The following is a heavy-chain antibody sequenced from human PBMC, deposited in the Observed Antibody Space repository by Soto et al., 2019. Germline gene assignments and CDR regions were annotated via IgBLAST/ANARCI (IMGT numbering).Heavy chain of an antibody. CDR3: ARGRNGMDV. Sequence: QVQLVQSGAEVKKPGASVKVSCKASGDTFSSYDIKWVRQATGQGLEWMGWMNPNSGNTGYPQTFQGRVTMTRNTSISTTYMELSSLRFEDTAVYYCARGRNGMDVWGQGTTVTVSS. J-gene: IGHJ6*02. CDR1: GDTFSSYD. V-gene: IGHV1-8*01. CDR2: MNPNSGNT.